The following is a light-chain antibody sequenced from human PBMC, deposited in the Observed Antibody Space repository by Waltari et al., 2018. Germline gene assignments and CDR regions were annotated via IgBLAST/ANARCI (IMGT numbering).Light chain of an antibody. CDR3: SSYTTSSAPGV. Sequence: QSALTQPASVSGSPAQSITISCSGTDSDVGAYDFVSWYQQQPGQDPTLIIFAGSNLPSGISNRFSASKSGNTASRTISGLQAEDEADYYCSSYTTSSAPGVFGTGTRVTVL. CDR1: DSDVGAYDF. V-gene: IGLV2-14*01. J-gene: IGLJ1*01. CDR2: AGS.